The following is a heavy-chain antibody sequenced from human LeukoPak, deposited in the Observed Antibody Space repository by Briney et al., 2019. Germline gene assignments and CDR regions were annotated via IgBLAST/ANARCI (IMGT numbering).Heavy chain of an antibody. D-gene: IGHD2-21*02. CDR1: GFTFGDYA. CDR2: VRSRTSGGTT. CDR3: TREAYCGVDCSYYFDY. Sequence: GGSLRLSCTGSGFTFGDYAMSWVRQAPGKGVEWVGFVRSRTSGGTTAYAASVRGRFTISRDDSKSIAYLQLDSLKTEDTAVYYCTREAYCGVDCSYYFDYWGQGTLVTVSS. V-gene: IGHV3-49*04. J-gene: IGHJ4*02.